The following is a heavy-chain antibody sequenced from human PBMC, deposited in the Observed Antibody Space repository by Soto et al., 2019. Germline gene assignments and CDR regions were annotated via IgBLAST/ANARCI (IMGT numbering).Heavy chain of an antibody. Sequence: VESLKISCKGSGYSFTSDWIGWGRQMPWKGLEWMGIIYPGDSDTRYSPSFQGQVTISADKSISTAYLQWSSLKASDTAMYYCARHKLLGYCSSTSCYRPYYYYGMDVWGQGTTVTVSS. D-gene: IGHD2-2*02. CDR1: GYSFTSDW. CDR2: IYPGDSDT. CDR3: ARHKLLGYCSSTSCYRPYYYYGMDV. V-gene: IGHV5-51*01. J-gene: IGHJ6*02.